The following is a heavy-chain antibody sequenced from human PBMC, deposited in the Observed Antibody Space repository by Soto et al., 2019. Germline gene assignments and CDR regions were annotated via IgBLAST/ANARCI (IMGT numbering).Heavy chain of an antibody. J-gene: IGHJ4*02. Sequence: EVQLVESGGGLVQPGGSLRLSCAASGFTFSSYDMHWVRQATGKGLEWVSAIGTAGDTYYPGSVKGRFTISREKAKNSLYLQMNSPRAGDTAVYYCARGVRGALDYWGQGALVTVSS. CDR1: GFTFSSYD. V-gene: IGHV3-13*01. CDR3: ARGVRGALDY. D-gene: IGHD3-10*01. CDR2: IGTAGDT.